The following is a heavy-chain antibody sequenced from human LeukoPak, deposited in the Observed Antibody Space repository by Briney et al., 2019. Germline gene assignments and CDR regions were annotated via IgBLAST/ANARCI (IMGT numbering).Heavy chain of an antibody. D-gene: IGHD2-15*01. CDR3: PRAVGYCTGPTCYPFDP. V-gene: IGHV1-18*01. J-gene: IGHJ5*02. CDR2: ISAYNGNT. CDR1: GYTFTSYG. Sequence: ASVKVSCKASGYTFTSYGISWVRQAPGQGLEWMGWISAYNGNTNYAQKLQGRVTMTTDTSTSTAYMELRSLRSDDTAGYSRPRAVGYCTGPTCYPFDPWGPGKLVTVSS.